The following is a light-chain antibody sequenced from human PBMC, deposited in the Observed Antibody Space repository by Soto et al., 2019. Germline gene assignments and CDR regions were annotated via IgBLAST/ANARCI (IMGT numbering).Light chain of an antibody. J-gene: IGKJ1*01. V-gene: IGKV3-20*01. CDR1: QSVSNNY. Sequence: TPAPGTPSLSPSERGTHSLRASQSVSNNYLAWYQQKPGQAPRLLIYGASNRATGIPDRFSGSGSGTDFTLTISRLEPEDFAVYYCQQYGSSGTFGQGTKVDIK. CDR2: GAS. CDR3: QQYGSSGT.